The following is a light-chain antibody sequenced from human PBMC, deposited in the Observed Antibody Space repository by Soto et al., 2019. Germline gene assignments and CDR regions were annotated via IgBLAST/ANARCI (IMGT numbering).Light chain of an antibody. J-gene: IGKJ2*01. CDR2: GAS. V-gene: IGKV3-20*01. CDR3: QQYLTSPPMYT. CDR1: QSVSSRY. Sequence: ETVLTQSPGTLSLSPGERATLSCRASQSVSSRYLAWYQQKPGQAPRLLIYGASNRATGIPDRFSGSGSGTEFNLTISRREPEDFAVYYCQQYLTSPPMYTFGQGTKLEIK.